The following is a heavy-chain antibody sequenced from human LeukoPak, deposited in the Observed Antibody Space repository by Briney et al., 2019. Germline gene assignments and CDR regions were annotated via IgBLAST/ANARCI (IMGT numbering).Heavy chain of an antibody. Sequence: GGSLRLSCAASGFTFSSYAMHWVRQAPGKGLEWVAVISYDGSNKYYADSVKGRFTISRDNSKNTLYLQMNSLRAEDTAVYYCARAIGYDSSGTGYWGQGTLVTVSS. CDR2: ISYDGSNK. CDR3: ARAIGYDSSGTGY. D-gene: IGHD3-22*01. CDR1: GFTFSSYA. J-gene: IGHJ4*02. V-gene: IGHV3-30-3*01.